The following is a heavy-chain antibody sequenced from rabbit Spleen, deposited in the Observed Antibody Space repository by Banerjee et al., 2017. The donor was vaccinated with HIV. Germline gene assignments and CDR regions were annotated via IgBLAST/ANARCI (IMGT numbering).Heavy chain of an antibody. D-gene: IGHD8-1*01. V-gene: IGHV1S40*01. CDR2: IYAGSSGST. J-gene: IGHJ6*01. CDR1: GIDFSSYYY. Sequence: QSLEESGGDLVKPGASLTLTCKASGIDFSSYYYMCWVRQAPGKGLEWIACIYAGSSGSTYYASWAKGRFTISKTSSTTVTLQMTSLTAADTATYFCARDSGSSFSSYGMDLWGQGTLVTVS. CDR3: ARDSGSSFSSYGMDL.